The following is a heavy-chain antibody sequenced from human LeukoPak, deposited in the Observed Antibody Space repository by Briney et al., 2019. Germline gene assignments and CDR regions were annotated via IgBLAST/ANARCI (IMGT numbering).Heavy chain of an antibody. D-gene: IGHD3-22*01. Sequence: GASVKVSCKASGYTFTSYYMHWVRQAPGQGLEWMGIINPSGGSTSYAQKFQGRVTMTRDTSTSTVYMELSSLRSEDTAVYYCARDLRYYDSSGYGAFDIWGRGTMVTVSS. CDR1: GYTFTSYY. CDR2: INPSGGST. J-gene: IGHJ3*02. V-gene: IGHV1-46*01. CDR3: ARDLRYYDSSGYGAFDI.